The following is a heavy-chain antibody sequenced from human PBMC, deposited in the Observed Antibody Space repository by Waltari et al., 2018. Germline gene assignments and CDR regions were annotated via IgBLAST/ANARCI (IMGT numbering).Heavy chain of an antibody. J-gene: IGHJ4*02. D-gene: IGHD3-10*01. V-gene: IGHV4-39*07. CDR2: IYYSGST. Sequence: QLQLQESGPGLVKPSETLSLTCTVSGGSISSSSYYWGWIRQPPGKGLEWIGSIYYSGSTYYNPSLKSRVTISVDTSKNQFSLKLSSVTAADTAVYYCAREYYGSGSASNVYYFDYWGQGTLVTVSS. CDR3: AREYYGSGSASNVYYFDY. CDR1: GGSISSSSYY.